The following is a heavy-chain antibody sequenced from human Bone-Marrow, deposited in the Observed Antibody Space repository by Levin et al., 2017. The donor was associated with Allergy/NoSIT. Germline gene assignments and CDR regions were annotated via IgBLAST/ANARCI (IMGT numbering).Heavy chain of an antibody. Sequence: GGSLRLSCAASGFTVSSNYMSWVRQAPGKGLEWVSVIYSGGSTYYADSVKGRFTISRDNSKNTLYLQMNSLRAEDTSVYYCARDSWYYFDYWGQGTLVTVSS. J-gene: IGHJ4*02. CDR1: GFTVSSNY. V-gene: IGHV3-66*02. CDR3: ARDSWYYFDY. CDR2: IYSGGST. D-gene: IGHD6-13*01.